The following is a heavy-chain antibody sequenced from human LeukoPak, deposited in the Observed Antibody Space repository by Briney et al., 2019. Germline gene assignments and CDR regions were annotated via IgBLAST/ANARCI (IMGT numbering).Heavy chain of an antibody. CDR1: GFTFSNYA. Sequence: PGGSLRLSCAASGFTFSNYAISWVRQAPGKGLEWVSAISNSGRTYYADSVKGRFTISRDNSKNTLHLQMNSLRAEDTAVYYCAKESPYAVGGTGRIYYFDYWGQGALVPVSS. V-gene: IGHV3-23*01. CDR2: ISNSGRT. CDR3: AKESPYAVGGTGRIYYFDY. J-gene: IGHJ4*02. D-gene: IGHD1-26*01.